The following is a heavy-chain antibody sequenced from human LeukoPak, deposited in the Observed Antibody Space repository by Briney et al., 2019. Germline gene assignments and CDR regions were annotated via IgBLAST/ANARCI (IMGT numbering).Heavy chain of an antibody. D-gene: IGHD3-22*01. V-gene: IGHV3-74*01. Sequence: GGSLRLSCAASGFTFSSYWMHWVRQAPGKVLVGVSPINSDGSSTTYADSVKGRFTISRDNAKNTLYLQMNSLRAEDTAVYYCARVFWYDSSFDYWGQGTLVTVSS. CDR3: ARVFWYDSSFDY. J-gene: IGHJ4*02. CDR2: INSDGSST. CDR1: GFTFSSYW.